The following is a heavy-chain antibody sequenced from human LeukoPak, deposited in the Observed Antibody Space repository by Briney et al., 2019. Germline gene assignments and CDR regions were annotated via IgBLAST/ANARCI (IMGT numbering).Heavy chain of an antibody. V-gene: IGHV4-59*01. CDR2: IYYSGST. CDR3: AGVTRITILHAFDI. J-gene: IGHJ3*02. D-gene: IGHD3-10*01. CDR1: GGSISSYY. Sequence: SETLSLTCTVSGGSISSYYWSWIRQPPGKGLEWIGYIYYSGSTNYNPSLKSRVTISVDTSKNQFSLKLSSVTAADTAVYYCAGVTRITILHAFDIWGQGAMVTVSS.